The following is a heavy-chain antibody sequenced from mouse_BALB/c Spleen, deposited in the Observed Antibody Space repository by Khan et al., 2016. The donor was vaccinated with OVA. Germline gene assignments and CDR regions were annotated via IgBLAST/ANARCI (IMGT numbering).Heavy chain of an antibody. V-gene: IGHV5-9*02. Sequence: EVELVESGGGSVKPGGSLKLSCAASGFAFSSYDMSWVRQTPEKRLEWVAIINSRGSYTYYADSVKGRFTISRDNARNTLYLQMSSLRSEDMALYYCTRHGGFNPYYAMDYGGQGTSVTVSS. CDR2: INSRGSYT. J-gene: IGHJ4*01. CDR1: GFAFSSYD. CDR3: TRHGGFNPYYAMDY.